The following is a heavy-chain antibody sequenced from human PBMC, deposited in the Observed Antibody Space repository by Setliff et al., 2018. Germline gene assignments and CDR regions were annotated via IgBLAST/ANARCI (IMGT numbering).Heavy chain of an antibody. V-gene: IGHV1-18*04. CDR1: GYTLSKYY. Sequence: GASVKVSCKASGYTLSKYYMHWVRQAPGQGLEWMGWISAYAQKFQGRVTMTTDTPTSTAYMELRSLRSDDTAVYYCARGPWVVVAIPFDRWGQGTLVTVS. D-gene: IGHD2-2*02. CDR3: ARGPWVVVAIPFDR. J-gene: IGHJ4*02. CDR2: ISA.